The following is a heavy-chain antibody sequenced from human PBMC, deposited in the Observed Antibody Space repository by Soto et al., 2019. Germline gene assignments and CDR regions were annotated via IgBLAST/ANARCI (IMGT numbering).Heavy chain of an antibody. CDR2: IRGDGDDA. V-gene: IGHV3-74*03. D-gene: IGHD3-10*01. CDR1: GFTFTSSW. J-gene: IGHJ4*02. Sequence: EVQLVESGGSLIHPGGSLRLSCAASGFTFTSSWMHWVRQVPGKGLEWVSRIRGDGDDAQYADSVQGRFTISRDNAKYTRVLEMNSLRVEDTTVYFCARNLVLGSGSLGQWGQGTLV. CDR3: ARNLVLGSGSLGQ.